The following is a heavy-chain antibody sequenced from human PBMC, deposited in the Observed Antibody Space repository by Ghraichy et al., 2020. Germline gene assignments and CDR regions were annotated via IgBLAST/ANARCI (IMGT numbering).Heavy chain of an antibody. CDR2: IHPGDSDT. CDR3: ATNTRAGMFGELRD. J-gene: IGHJ4*02. CDR1: GYSFTKNW. V-gene: IGHV5-51*01. Sequence: GESLNISCKGSGYSFTKNWIGWVRQMPGKGLEWMGIIHPGDSDTRYSPSFQGQVTISADKSISTAYLQWSSLKASDSAMYYCATNTRAGMFGELRDWGQGTLVTVSS. D-gene: IGHD3-10*02.